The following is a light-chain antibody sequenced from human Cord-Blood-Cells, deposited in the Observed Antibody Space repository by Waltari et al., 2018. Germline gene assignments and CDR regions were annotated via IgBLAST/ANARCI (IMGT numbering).Light chain of an antibody. J-gene: IGLJ3*02. Sequence: QSALTQPASVSGSPGQSITISCTGTSSDVGSYNLVSWYQQHPGKAPKLMIYEGGKLPSGVSNRFPGSKSGNTASLTISGLQAEDEADYYCCSYAGSSTWVFGGGTKLTVL. V-gene: IGLV2-23*01. CDR1: SSDVGSYNL. CDR2: EGG. CDR3: CSYAGSSTWV.